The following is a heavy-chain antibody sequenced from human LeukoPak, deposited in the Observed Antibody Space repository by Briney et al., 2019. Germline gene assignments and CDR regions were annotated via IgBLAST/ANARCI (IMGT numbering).Heavy chain of an antibody. Sequence: GASVKVSCKASGYTFTSFGISWVRQAPGQGLEWMGWISTYNGNTNYAQKVQGRVTLTTDTSTSTAYMELRSLRSDDTAVYYCARDLSNGSRGYPGYWGQGTLVTVSS. CDR3: ARDLSNGSRGYPGY. CDR2: ISTYNGNT. CDR1: GYTFTSFG. J-gene: IGHJ4*02. D-gene: IGHD3-22*01. V-gene: IGHV1-18*01.